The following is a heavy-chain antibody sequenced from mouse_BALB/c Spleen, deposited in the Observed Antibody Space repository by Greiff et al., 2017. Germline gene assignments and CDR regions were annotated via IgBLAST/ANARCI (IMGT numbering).Heavy chain of an antibody. CDR3: ARGGDGYGYYAMDY. J-gene: IGHJ4*01. CDR2: ISSGGST. V-gene: IGHV5-6-5*01. Sequence: EVKLVESGGGLVKPGGSLKLSCAASGFTFSSYAMSWVRQTPEKRLEWVASISSGGSTYYPDSVKGRFTISRDNARNILYLQMSSLRSEDTAMYYCARGGDGYGYYAMDYWGQGTSVTVSS. CDR1: GFTFSSYA. D-gene: IGHD2-2*01.